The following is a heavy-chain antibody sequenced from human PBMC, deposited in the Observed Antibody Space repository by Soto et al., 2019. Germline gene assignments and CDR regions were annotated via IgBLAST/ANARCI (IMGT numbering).Heavy chain of an antibody. Sequence: QVQLVESGGGLVKPGGSLRLSCAASGFTFSDYYMSWIRQAPGKGLEWVSYISSSSSNTNYADSVKGRFTISRDNAKNSLYLQMNSLRAEDTAVYYCAKRGYSSSWYVDYWGQGALVTVSS. J-gene: IGHJ4*02. CDR3: AKRGYSSSWYVDY. V-gene: IGHV3-11*06. CDR1: GFTFSDYY. D-gene: IGHD6-13*01. CDR2: ISSSSSNT.